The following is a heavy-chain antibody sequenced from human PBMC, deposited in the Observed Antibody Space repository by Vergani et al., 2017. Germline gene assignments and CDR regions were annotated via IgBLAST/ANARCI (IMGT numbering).Heavy chain of an antibody. CDR1: GGTFSSYA. CDR2: IIPIFGTA. Sequence: QVQLVQSGAEVKKPGSSVKVTCKASGGTFSSYAISWVRQAPGQGLEWMGGIIPIFGTANYAQKFQGRVTITADKSTSTAYMELSSPRAEDTAVYYCARGDTAMDPFDYWGQGTLVTVSS. CDR3: ARGDTAMDPFDY. V-gene: IGHV1-69*06. J-gene: IGHJ4*02. D-gene: IGHD5-18*01.